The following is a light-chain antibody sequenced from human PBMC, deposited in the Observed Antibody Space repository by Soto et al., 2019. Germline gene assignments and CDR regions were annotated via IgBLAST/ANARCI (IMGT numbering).Light chain of an antibody. CDR3: QQYESYLRT. CDR1: QNVDDS. J-gene: IGKJ1*01. V-gene: IGKV1-5*01. Sequence: DIQMTQSPSTVSASLGDRVTITCRASQNVDDSLAWYQQRPGKAPKLLIYDASILQSGVSSRFSGRGSGTEFTLTINSLQPEDFATYYCQQYESYLRTFGQGTKVDIK. CDR2: DAS.